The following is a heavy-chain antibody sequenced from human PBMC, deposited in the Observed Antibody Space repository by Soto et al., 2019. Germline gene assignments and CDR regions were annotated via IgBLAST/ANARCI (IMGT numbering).Heavy chain of an antibody. CDR1: GDSMRTDYY. J-gene: IGHJ4*02. CDR3: ARLTTVRYFDY. CDR2: IYHSGSA. V-gene: IGHV4-38-2*01. D-gene: IGHD3-9*01. Sequence: SETLSLTCAVSGDSMRTDYYCGCVRQPPGKGLEWIGSIYHSGSAYYNPSLTSRVTISVDTSKNQFSLKVTSVTAADTAVYYCARLTTVRYFDYWGQGTLVTVSS.